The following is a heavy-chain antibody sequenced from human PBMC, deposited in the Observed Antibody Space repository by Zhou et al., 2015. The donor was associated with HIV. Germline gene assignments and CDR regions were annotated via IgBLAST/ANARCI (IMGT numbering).Heavy chain of an antibody. Sequence: QVQLVESGGGVVQPGRSLRLSCAASGFTFSSYGMHWVRQAPGKGLEWVAVIWYDGSNKYYADSVKGRFTISRDNSKNTLYLQMNSLRAEDTAVYYCARGEGDNWFDPWGQGTLVTVSS. CDR1: GFTFSSYG. J-gene: IGHJ5*02. CDR3: ARGEGDNWFDP. CDR2: IWYDGSNK. V-gene: IGHV3-33*01.